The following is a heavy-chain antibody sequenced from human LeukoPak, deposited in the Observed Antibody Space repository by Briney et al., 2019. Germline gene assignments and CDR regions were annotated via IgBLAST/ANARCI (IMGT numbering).Heavy chain of an antibody. CDR2: INSDGSST. V-gene: IGHV3-74*01. Sequence: GGSLRLSCAASGFTFSSYWMHWVRQAPGKGLVWVSRINSDGSSTSYADSVKGRFTISRDNAKNTLYLQMNSLRAEDTAVYYCARGRAVVPVAPYYYYGMDVWGQGTTVTVSS. CDR3: ARGRAVVPVAPYYYYGMDV. J-gene: IGHJ6*02. CDR1: GFTFSSYW. D-gene: IGHD2-2*01.